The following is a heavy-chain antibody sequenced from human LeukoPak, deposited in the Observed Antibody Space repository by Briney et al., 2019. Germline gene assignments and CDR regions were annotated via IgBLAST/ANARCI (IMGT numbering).Heavy chain of an antibody. V-gene: IGHV4-59*01. CDR3: ARDFFGDFDH. CDR2: IQYGGRT. J-gene: IGHJ4*02. Sequence: SETLSLTCTVSGGSINNYYWSWIRQPPGKGLEWIGYIQYGGRTYYSPSLKSRVTISMDLSKIQFSLKMSSVAAADTAVYYCARDFFGDFDHWGQGILVTVSS. CDR1: GGSINNYY. D-gene: IGHD2/OR15-2a*01.